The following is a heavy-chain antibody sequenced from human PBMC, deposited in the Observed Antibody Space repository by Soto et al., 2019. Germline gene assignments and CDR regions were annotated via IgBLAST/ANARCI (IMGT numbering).Heavy chain of an antibody. CDR3: ARARSHCSSTSCYWFPYYYYGMDV. J-gene: IGHJ6*02. V-gene: IGHV4-59*01. Sequence: QVQLQESGPGLVKPSETLSLTCTVSGGSISSYYWSWIRQPPGKGLEWIGYIYYSGSTNYNPSLKRRVTISVDTSKNQFSLKLSSVTAADTAVYYCARARSHCSSTSCYWFPYYYYGMDVWGQGTTVTVSS. D-gene: IGHD2-2*01. CDR2: IYYSGST. CDR1: GGSISSYY.